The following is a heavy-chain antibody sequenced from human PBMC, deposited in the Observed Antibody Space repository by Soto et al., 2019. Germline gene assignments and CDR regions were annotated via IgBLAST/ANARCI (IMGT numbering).Heavy chain of an antibody. CDR2: INHSGST. D-gene: IGHD3-22*01. CDR3: ARAYSSGYYFRLDP. CDR1: GGSFSGYY. Sequence: SETLSLTCAVYGGSFSGYYWSWIRQPPGKGLEWIGEINHSGSTNYNPSLKSRVTVSVDTSKNQFSLKLSSVTAADTAVYYCARAYSSGYYFRLDPWGQGTLVTVSS. V-gene: IGHV4-34*01. J-gene: IGHJ5*02.